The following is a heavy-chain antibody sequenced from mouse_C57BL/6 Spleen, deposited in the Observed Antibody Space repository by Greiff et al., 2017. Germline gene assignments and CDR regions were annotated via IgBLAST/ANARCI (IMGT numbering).Heavy chain of an antibody. D-gene: IGHD1-1*01. CDR2: FYPGSGSI. Sequence: QVHVKQSGAELVKPGASVKLSCKASGFTFNEYTIHWVKQRSGQGLEWIGWFYPGSGSIKYNEKFKDKATLTADKSSSTVYMKLSRLTSEDTAVYFCARGGYYGSKGGFDVWGTGTTVTVSS. CDR1: GFTFNEYT. J-gene: IGHJ1*03. CDR3: ARGGYYGSKGGFDV. V-gene: IGHV1-62-2*01.